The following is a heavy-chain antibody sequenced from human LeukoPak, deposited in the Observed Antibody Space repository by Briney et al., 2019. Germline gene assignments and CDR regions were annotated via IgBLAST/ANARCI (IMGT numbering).Heavy chain of an antibody. CDR3: ARRTLTIRTFDI. D-gene: IGHD3-3*01. CDR2: MNPNSGNT. J-gene: IGHJ3*02. CDR1: GYTFTNYD. Sequence: ASVKVSCKASGYTFTNYDINWVRQATGQGFEWMGWMNPNSGNTGYAQKLQGRVTITRNISINTAYLELSSLRSEDTAVYYCARRTLTIRTFDIWGQGTMVNVSP. V-gene: IGHV1-8*03.